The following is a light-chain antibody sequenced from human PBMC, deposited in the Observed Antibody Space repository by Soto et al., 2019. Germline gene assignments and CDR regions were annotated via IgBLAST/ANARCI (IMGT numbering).Light chain of an antibody. CDR2: GAS. J-gene: IGKJ1*01. CDR3: QQYVYTPWT. CDR1: QSVSSTY. Sequence: EIVLTQSPGTLSLSPGERATLSCRASQSVSSTYLGWYQQKPGQAPRLLIYGASTRATGIPARFSASGSGTDFTLTISNLQSEDFAVFYCQQYVYTPWTFGQGTKVDIK. V-gene: IGKV3-20*01.